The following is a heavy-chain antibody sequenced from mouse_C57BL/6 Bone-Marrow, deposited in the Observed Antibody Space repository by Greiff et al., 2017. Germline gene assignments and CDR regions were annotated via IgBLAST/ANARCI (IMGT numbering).Heavy chain of an antibody. CDR1: GYAFSSSW. Sequence: VQLQQSGPELVKPGASVKISCKASGYAFSSSWMNWVKQRPGKGLEWIGRIYPGDGDTNYNGKFKGKATLTADKSSSTAYMQLSSLTSEDSAVYFYARSTRAWFAYWGQGTLVTVSA. V-gene: IGHV1-82*01. J-gene: IGHJ3*01. CDR3: ARSTRAWFAY. CDR2: IYPGDGDT.